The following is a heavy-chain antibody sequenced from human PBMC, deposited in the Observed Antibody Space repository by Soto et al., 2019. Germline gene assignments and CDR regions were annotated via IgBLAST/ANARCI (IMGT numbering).Heavy chain of an antibody. Sequence: PSETLSLTCTVSGGSISSSSYYWGWIRQPPGKGLEWIGSIYYSGSTYYNPSLKSRVTISVDTSKNQFSLKLSSVTAADTAVYYCARIRYSSGWYDYWGQGTLVTVS. D-gene: IGHD6-19*01. V-gene: IGHV4-39*01. CDR2: IYYSGST. CDR1: GGSISSSSYY. J-gene: IGHJ4*02. CDR3: ARIRYSSGWYDY.